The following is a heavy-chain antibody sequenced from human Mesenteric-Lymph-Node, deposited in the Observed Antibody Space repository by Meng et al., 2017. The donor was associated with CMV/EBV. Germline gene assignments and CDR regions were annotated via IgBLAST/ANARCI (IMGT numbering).Heavy chain of an antibody. J-gene: IGHJ4*02. CDR3: AKDLSGVVPADIDY. CDR1: GFTFTSFS. D-gene: IGHD2-2*01. Sequence: GESLKISCAASGFTFTSFSMTWVRQAPGKGLEWVSIINDRGDVTKYADSVKGRFTISRDNSRNTLYLQMNSLRAEDTAVYYCAKDLSGVVPADIDYWGQGTLVTVSS. CDR2: INDRGDVT. V-gene: IGHV3-23*01.